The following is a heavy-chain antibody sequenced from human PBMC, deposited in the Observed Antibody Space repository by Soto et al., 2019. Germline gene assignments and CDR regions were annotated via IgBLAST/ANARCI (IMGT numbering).Heavy chain of an antibody. CDR3: AREGSSWYQYNWFDP. V-gene: IGHV3-7*01. D-gene: IGHD6-13*01. J-gene: IGHJ5*02. CDR1: RFTFSSYW. Sequence: LXLSCAASRFTFSSYWMSWVRQAPWKGLEWVANIKQDGSEKYYVDSVKGRFTISRDNAKNSLYLQMNSLRAEDTAVYYCAREGSSWYQYNWFDPWGQGTLVTVSS. CDR2: IKQDGSEK.